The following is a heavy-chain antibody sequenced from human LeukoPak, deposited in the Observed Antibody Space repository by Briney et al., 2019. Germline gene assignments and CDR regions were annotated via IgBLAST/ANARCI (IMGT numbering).Heavy chain of an antibody. CDR3: ARVGYYSSGPFSYFDY. CDR2: ISYDGSNE. D-gene: IGHD3-10*01. CDR1: GFTFSRYV. J-gene: IGHJ4*02. Sequence: GGSLRLSCAASGFTFSRYVMHWVRQAPGKGLEWVAVISYDGSNEYYADSVKGRFTISRDSSENTLYLQMNSLRVEDTAVYYCARVGYYSSGPFSYFDYWGQGTLVTVSS. V-gene: IGHV3-30-3*01.